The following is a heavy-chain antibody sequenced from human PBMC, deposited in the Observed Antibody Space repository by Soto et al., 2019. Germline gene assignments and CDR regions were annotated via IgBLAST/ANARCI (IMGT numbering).Heavy chain of an antibody. CDR3: AQAPDAFEI. CDR1: GGTFSSYT. CDR2: IIPILGIT. J-gene: IGHJ3*02. Sequence: QVQLVQSGAEVKKPGSSVKVACKASGGTFSSYTFTWVRQAPGQGLEWRGSIIPILGITNYAKKFRGSVKITADRSTRTTYMELNSPRSDDTAMYYSAQAPDAFEIWGQGTRVTVSS. V-gene: IGHV1-69*02.